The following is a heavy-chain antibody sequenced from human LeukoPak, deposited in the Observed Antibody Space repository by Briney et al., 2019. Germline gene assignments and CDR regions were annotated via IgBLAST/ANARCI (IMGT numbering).Heavy chain of an antibody. CDR1: GFTFNFYG. J-gene: IGHJ4*02. D-gene: IGHD6-19*01. Sequence: GGSLRLSCAASGFTFNFYGMHWVRQAPGKGLEWVAVISYDGSNKYYADSVKGRFTISRDNSKNALYLQMNSLRADDTAVYYWASKIAVAGTRGYYFDYWGQGTLVTVSS. V-gene: IGHV3-30*03. CDR3: ASKIAVAGTRGYYFDY. CDR2: ISYDGSNK.